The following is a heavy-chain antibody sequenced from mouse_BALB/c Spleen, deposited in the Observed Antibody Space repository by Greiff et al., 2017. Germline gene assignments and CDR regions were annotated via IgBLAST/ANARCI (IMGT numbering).Heavy chain of an antibody. Sequence: EVKLVESGAELVRSGASVKLSCTASGFNIKDYYMHWVKQRPEQGLEWIGWIDPENGDTEYAPKFQGKATMTADTSSNTAYLQLSSLTSEDTAVYYCNAYYYRYYGDSWFAYWGQGTLVTVSA. CDR3: NAYYYRYYGDSWFAY. V-gene: IGHV14-4*02. J-gene: IGHJ3*01. CDR1: GFNIKDYY. CDR2: IDPENGDT. D-gene: IGHD2-14*01.